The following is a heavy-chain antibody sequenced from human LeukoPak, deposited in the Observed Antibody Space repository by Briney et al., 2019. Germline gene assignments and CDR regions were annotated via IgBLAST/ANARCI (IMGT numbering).Heavy chain of an antibody. CDR3: AKEPDLWFGEYYFDY. J-gene: IGHJ4*02. V-gene: IGHV3-30*02. D-gene: IGHD3-10*01. Sequence: GGSLRLSCAASGFTFSSYAMSWVRQAPGKGLEWVAFIRYDGSNKYYADSVKGRLTISRDNSKNTLYLQMNSLRAEDTAVYYCAKEPDLWFGEYYFDYWGQGTLVTVSS. CDR1: GFTFSSYA. CDR2: IRYDGSNK.